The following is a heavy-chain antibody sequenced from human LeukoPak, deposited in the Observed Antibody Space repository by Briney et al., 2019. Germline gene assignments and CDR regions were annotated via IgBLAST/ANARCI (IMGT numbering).Heavy chain of an antibody. CDR2: IYYSGST. CDR1: GGSISSGGYY. V-gene: IGHV4-31*03. J-gene: IGHJ5*02. D-gene: IGHD6-13*01. Sequence: PSETLSLTCTVSGGSISSGGYYWSWIRQHLGKGLERIGYIYYSGSTYYNPSLKSRVTISVDTSKNQFSLKLSSVTAADTAVYYCARAPRIAAAGCGWFDPWGQGTLVTVSS. CDR3: ARAPRIAAAGCGWFDP.